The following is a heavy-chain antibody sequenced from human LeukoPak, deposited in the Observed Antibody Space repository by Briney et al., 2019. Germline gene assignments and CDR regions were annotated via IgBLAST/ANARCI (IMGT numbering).Heavy chain of an antibody. D-gene: IGHD3-3*01. CDR1: GFTFSSYA. CDR3: ANNRFYSPFDY. Sequence: PGGSLRLSCAASGFTFSSYAMSWVRQAPGKGLEWVSAISGSGGSTYYADSVKGRFTISRDNSKHTLYLQMNSLRAEDTAVHYCANNRFYSPFDYWGQGTLVTVSS. J-gene: IGHJ4*02. V-gene: IGHV3-23*01. CDR2: ISGSGGST.